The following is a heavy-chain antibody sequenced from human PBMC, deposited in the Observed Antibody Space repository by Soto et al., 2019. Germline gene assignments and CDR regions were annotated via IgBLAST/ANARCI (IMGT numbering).Heavy chain of an antibody. J-gene: IGHJ4*02. V-gene: IGHV4-4*02. CDR1: GGSISSSNW. D-gene: IGHD6-6*01. Sequence: TLSLTCAVSGGSISSSNWWSWVSQPPGKGLEWIGEIYHGGSTNYNPSLKSRVTISVDKSKNQFSLKLSSVTAADTAVYYCARRGMSISSSSLGRGFDYWGQGTLVTVSS. CDR3: ARRGMSISSSSLGRGFDY. CDR2: IYHGGST.